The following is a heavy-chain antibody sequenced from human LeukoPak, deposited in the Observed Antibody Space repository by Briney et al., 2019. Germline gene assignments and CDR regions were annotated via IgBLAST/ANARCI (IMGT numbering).Heavy chain of an antibody. CDR2: INPNSGGT. V-gene: IGHV1-2*02. J-gene: IGHJ6*03. Sequence: ASVKVSCKASGYTFTGYYMHWVRQAPGQGLEWMGWINPNSGGTNYAQKFQGRVTMTRGTSISTAYMELSRLRSDDTAVYYCARDFYDFWSGMSQRGYYYYYYMDVWGKGTTVTVSS. D-gene: IGHD3-3*01. CDR3: ARDFYDFWSGMSQRGYYYYYYMDV. CDR1: GYTFTGYY.